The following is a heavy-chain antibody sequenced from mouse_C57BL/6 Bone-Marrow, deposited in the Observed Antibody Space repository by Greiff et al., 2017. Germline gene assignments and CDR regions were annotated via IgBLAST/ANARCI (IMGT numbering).Heavy chain of an antibody. Sequence: QVQLQQPGAELVRPGSSVKLCCKASGYTFTSYWMDWVKQRPGQGLEWIGNIYTSDSETHYNQKFKDKATLTVDKSSSTAYMQRSSLTSEDSAVYDRARGVGWYFDCWGQGTTLTVSS. CDR2: IYTSDSET. D-gene: IGHD1-1*02. V-gene: IGHV1-61*01. CDR1: GYTFTSYW. J-gene: IGHJ2*01. CDR3: ARGVGWYFDC.